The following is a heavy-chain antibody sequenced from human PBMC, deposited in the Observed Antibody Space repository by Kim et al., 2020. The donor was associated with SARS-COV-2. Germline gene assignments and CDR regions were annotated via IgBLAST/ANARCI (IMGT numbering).Heavy chain of an antibody. CDR1: GYSISSGYY. D-gene: IGHD1-26*01. CDR2: IYHSGST. CDR3: AILWDDSHDGAFDI. V-gene: IGHV4-38-2*02. J-gene: IGHJ3*02. Sequence: SETLSLTCTVSGYSISSGYYWGWIRQPPGKGLEWIGSIYHSGSTYYNPSLKSRVTISVDTSKNQFSLKLSSVTAADTAVYYCAILWDDSHDGAFDIWGQGTMVTVSS.